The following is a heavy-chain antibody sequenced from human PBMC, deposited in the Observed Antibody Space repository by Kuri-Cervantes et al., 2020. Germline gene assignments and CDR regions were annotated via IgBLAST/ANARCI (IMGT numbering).Heavy chain of an antibody. J-gene: IGHJ4*02. CDR2: ISAYNGNT. V-gene: IGHV1-18*01. D-gene: IGHD6-19*01. Sequence: ASVKVSCKASGYTFTTYGISWVRQAPGQGLEWMGWISAYNGNTKYAQKLQGRVTITRDMSTSTAYMELSSLRSEDTAVYYCAADGDSSGWSDYWGQGTLVTGSS. CDR1: GYTFTTYG. CDR3: AADGDSSGWSDY.